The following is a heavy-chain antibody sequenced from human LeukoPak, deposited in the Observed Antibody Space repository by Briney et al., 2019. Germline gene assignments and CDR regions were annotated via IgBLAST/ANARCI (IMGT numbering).Heavy chain of an antibody. J-gene: IGHJ3*02. CDR1: GYTFTGYY. CDR2: INPNSGGT. CDR3: ARGRGYSYGLLLGTSHAFDI. V-gene: IGHV1-2*02. Sequence: GASVKVSCKASGYTFTGYYMHWVRQAPGQGLEWMGWINPNSGGTNYAQKFQGRVTITADESTSTAYMELSSLRSEDTAVYYCARGRGYSYGLLLGTSHAFDIWGQGTMVTVSS. D-gene: IGHD5-18*01.